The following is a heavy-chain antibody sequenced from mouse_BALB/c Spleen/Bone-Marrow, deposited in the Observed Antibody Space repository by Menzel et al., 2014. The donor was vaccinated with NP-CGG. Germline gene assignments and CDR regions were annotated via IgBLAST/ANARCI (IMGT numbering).Heavy chain of an antibody. CDR2: IDPANGNT. D-gene: IGHD2-1*01. J-gene: IGHJ3*01. V-gene: IGHV14-3*02. CDR1: GFNIKDTY. CDR3: ARNGNYGAWFAY. Sequence: CGAELVKPGASVKLSCTASGFNIKDTYMHWVKRRPEQGLEWIGRIDPANGNTKYDPKFQGKATITADTSSNTAYLQLSSLTSEDTAVYYCARNGNYGAWFAYWGQGTLVTVSA.